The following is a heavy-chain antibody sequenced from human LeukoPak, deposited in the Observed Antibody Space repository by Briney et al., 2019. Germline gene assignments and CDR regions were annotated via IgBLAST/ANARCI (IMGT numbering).Heavy chain of an antibody. J-gene: IGHJ4*02. CDR1: GYPFSIYD. CDR3: ARGRLSTL. Sequence: GASVKVSCKASGYPFSIYDVNWVRRAAGQGLEWLGWMNPNGIAAGYSQKFQDRVTLTMDTSTSTAYLELSSLRSEDTAVYYCARGRLSTLWGQGTLVTVSS. V-gene: IGHV1-8*01. D-gene: IGHD2-2*01. CDR2: MNPNGIAA.